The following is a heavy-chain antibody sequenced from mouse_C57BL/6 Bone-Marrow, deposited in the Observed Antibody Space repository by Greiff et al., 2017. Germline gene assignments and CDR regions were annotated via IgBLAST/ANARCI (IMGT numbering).Heavy chain of an antibody. CDR1: GYTFTDYN. CDR3: ARSDDAGLYYYAMGY. V-gene: IGHV1-18*01. D-gene: IGHD2-12*01. Sequence: EVQLQQSGPELVKPGASVKIPCKASGYTFTDYNMDWVKQSHGKSLEWIGDINPNNGGTIYNQKFKGKATLTVDKSSSTAYMELRSLTSEDTAVYYCARSDDAGLYYYAMGYWGQGTSVTVSS. J-gene: IGHJ4*01. CDR2: INPNNGGT.